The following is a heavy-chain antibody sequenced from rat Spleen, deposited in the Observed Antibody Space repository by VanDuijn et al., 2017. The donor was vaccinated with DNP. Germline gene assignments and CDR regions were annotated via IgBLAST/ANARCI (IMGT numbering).Heavy chain of an antibody. D-gene: IGHD1-11*01. J-gene: IGHJ2*01. Sequence: EVKFVESGGGLVQPGRSLKLSCAASGFNFNDYWMGWVRQAPGKGLEWIGEINKDSSTITYTPSLKDKFTISRDNAQNTLYLQMNKLGSEDTAIYYCAKGPNYGGYSDYFDYWGQGVMVTVSS. V-gene: IGHV4-2*01. CDR3: AKGPNYGGYSDYFDY. CDR1: GFNFNDYW. CDR2: INKDSSTI.